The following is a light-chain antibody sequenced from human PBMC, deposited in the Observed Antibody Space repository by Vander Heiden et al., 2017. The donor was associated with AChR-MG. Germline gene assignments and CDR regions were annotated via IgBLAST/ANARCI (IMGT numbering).Light chain of an antibody. CDR3: QQYCSSPLT. CDR1: QSVSSSY. J-gene: IGKJ4*01. Sequence: IVLTQSAGTLSLSPGERATLSCRASQSVSSSYLAWYQQKPGQAPRLLIYGASSRATGIPDRFSGSWSGTDFTLTISRLEPEDFAVYYCQQYCSSPLTFGGWTKVEIK. V-gene: IGKV3-20*01. CDR2: GAS.